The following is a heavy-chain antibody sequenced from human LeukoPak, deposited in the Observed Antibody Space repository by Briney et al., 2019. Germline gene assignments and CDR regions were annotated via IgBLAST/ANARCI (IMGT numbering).Heavy chain of an antibody. V-gene: IGHV4-31*03. CDR3: ARGWDQSHDY. J-gene: IGHJ4*02. CDR1: GGSISSGGYY. D-gene: IGHD1-26*01. Sequence: SETLSLTCTVSGGSISSGGYYWSWIRQHPGKGLEWIGYIYYSGSTYYNPSLKSRVTISVDTSKNQFSLKLSSVTAADTAVYYCARGWDQSHDYWGQGTLVTVSS. CDR2: IYYSGST.